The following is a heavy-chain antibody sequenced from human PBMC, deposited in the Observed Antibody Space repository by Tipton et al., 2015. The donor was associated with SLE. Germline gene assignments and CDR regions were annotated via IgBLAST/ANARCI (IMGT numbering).Heavy chain of an antibody. V-gene: IGHV4-61*02. CDR1: GDSISNVNYY. CDR3: ARDGVRKGWWFLDL. Sequence: TLSLTCTVSGDSISNVNYYWNWLRQRPGKGLEWIGRIHASGSSGSTEYNPSLKSRVSMSLDTSKNQFSLNLTSVTAADTALYYCARDGVRKGWWFLDLWGRGTLVTVSS. J-gene: IGHJ2*01. CDR2: IHASGSSGST. D-gene: IGHD3-16*01.